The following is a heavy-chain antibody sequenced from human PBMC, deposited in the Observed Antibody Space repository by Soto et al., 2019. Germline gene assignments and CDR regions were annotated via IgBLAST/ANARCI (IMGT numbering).Heavy chain of an antibody. D-gene: IGHD6-19*01. Sequence: QVQLVESGGGLVKPGGSLRLSCDASGFTLSDYYMTWIRQAPGKGLEWISYISSSATIIYYADSVKGRFTISRDNAKTSLYLQMNSLRADDTAVYYCARAVKQWLVGGDYYYYYMDVWGKGTTVTVSS. CDR1: GFTLSDYY. V-gene: IGHV3-11*01. J-gene: IGHJ6*03. CDR3: ARAVKQWLVGGDYYYYYMDV. CDR2: ISSSATII.